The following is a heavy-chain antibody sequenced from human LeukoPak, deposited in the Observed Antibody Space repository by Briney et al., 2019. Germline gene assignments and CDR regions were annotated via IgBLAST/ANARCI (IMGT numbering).Heavy chain of an antibody. Sequence: SETLSLTCVVSGDFIKYGYWWSWVRQAPGKGLEWIGEIHHDGNTNYNPPLKSRVTISVDTSKNQFSLKLSSVTAADTAVYYCARGSSSGWYKYFQHWGQGTLVTVSS. CDR1: GDFIKYGYW. J-gene: IGHJ1*01. CDR2: IHHDGNT. V-gene: IGHV4-4*02. D-gene: IGHD6-19*01. CDR3: ARGSSSGWYKYFQH.